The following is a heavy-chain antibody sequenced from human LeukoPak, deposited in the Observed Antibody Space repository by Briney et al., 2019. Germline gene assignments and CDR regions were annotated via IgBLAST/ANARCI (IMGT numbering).Heavy chain of an antibody. Sequence: GGSLRLSCAASGFTFSSYWMHWVRQAPGKGLVWVSRVNSDGGSTSYADSVKGRFTISRDNAKNTLYLQMNSLRAEDTAVYYCARDYYGSGSFTPTSPKYYYYYYYMDVWGKGATVTVSS. V-gene: IGHV3-74*01. D-gene: IGHD3-10*01. CDR1: GFTFSSYW. CDR2: VNSDGGST. CDR3: ARDYYGSGSFTPTSPKYYYYYYYMDV. J-gene: IGHJ6*03.